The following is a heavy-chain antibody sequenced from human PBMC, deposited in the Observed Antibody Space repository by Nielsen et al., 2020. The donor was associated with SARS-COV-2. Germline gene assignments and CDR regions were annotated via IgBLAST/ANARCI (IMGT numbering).Heavy chain of an antibody. J-gene: IGHJ6*02. D-gene: IGHD3-3*01. CDR3: ARGEEYYDFWSGYYQPYYYGMDV. CDR2: ISSSSSTI. Sequence: WIRQRPGKGLEWVSYISSSSSTIYYADSVKGRFTISRDNAKNTLYLQMGSLRAEDMAVYYCARGEEYYDFWSGYYQPYYYGMDVWGQGTTVTVSS. V-gene: IGHV3-48*01.